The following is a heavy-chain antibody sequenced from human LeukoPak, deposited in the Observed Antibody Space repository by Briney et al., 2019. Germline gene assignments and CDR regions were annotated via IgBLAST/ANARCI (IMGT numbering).Heavy chain of an antibody. CDR1: GFTFSSYS. CDR3: ARGGTNYDFLTGYYSPYYFDY. Sequence: GGSLRLSCAASGFTFSSYSMNWVRQAPGKGLEWVSSISGSSTYIYYADSVKGRFTISRDNAKNSLYLQMNSLRAEDTAVYYCARGGTNYDFLTGYYSPYYFDYWGQGTPVTVSS. V-gene: IGHV3-21*01. D-gene: IGHD3-9*01. J-gene: IGHJ4*02. CDR2: ISGSSTYI.